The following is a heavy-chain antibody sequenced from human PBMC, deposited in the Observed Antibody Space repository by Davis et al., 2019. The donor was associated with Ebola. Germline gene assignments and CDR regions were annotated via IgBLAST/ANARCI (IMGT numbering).Heavy chain of an antibody. V-gene: IGHV3-23*01. D-gene: IGHD6-19*01. J-gene: IGHJ4*01. Sequence: GESLKIPCAAPGFTFSSYAMSWVRQAPGKGLEWVSAISGSGGSTYYADSVKGRFTISRDNSKNTLYLQMTSLRAEDTAVYYCARSPLYSSGWYDYWGQGTLVTVSS. CDR3: ARSPLYSSGWYDY. CDR2: ISGSGGST. CDR1: GFTFSSYA.